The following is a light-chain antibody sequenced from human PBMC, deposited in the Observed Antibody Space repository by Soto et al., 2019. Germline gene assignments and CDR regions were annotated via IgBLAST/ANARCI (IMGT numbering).Light chain of an antibody. CDR1: TSDVGYSQY. Sequence: QSVLTQPASVSGSPGQSIPISCTGTTSDVGYSQYVSWYQQHPGKAPKLIIFEVRNRPSGVSNRFSGSKSGNTASLTISGLQAEDEADYYCSSYTGDSTGVFGEGTKLTVL. J-gene: IGLJ3*02. V-gene: IGLV2-14*01. CDR3: SSYTGDSTGV. CDR2: EVR.